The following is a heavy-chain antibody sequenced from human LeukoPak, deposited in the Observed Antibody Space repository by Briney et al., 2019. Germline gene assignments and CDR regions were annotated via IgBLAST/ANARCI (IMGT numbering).Heavy chain of an antibody. D-gene: IGHD5-18*01. CDR1: GFTFSSYA. Sequence: PGGSLRLSCSASGFTFSSYAMHWVRQAPGKGLEYVSAISSNGGSTYYANSVKGRFTISRDNSKNTLYLQMGSLRAEDMAVYYCARDFGQLWSNWFDPWGQGTLVTVSS. CDR2: ISSNGGST. J-gene: IGHJ5*02. V-gene: IGHV3-64*01. CDR3: ARDFGQLWSNWFDP.